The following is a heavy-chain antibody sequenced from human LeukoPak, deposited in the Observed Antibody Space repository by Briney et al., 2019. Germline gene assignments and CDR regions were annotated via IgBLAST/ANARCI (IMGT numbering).Heavy chain of an antibody. Sequence: GGSLRLSCAASGVTVGTNSMSWARQSPGKGLEWVSVIYSGGSTYNADSVNGRFTVSRDNSRNTLFLQMNNLRAEETALYFCASAREYCGSAECYEYFQHWGQGTLVIVSS. J-gene: IGHJ1*01. CDR3: ASAREYCGSAECYEYFQH. CDR2: IYSGGST. CDR1: GVTVGTNS. D-gene: IGHD2-21*01. V-gene: IGHV3-53*01.